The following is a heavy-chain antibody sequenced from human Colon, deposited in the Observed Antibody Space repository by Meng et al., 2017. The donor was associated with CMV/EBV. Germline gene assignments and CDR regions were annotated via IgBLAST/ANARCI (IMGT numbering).Heavy chain of an antibody. Sequence: SVTVSCKASGGTFISFAISWVRQAPGRGLEWMGGIIPIVDRANYAQKFQDRVTVTADKSTSTAYMELSSLRSEDTAVYYCARGLSSSSYGMDVWGQGTTVTVSS. CDR1: GGTFISFA. J-gene: IGHJ6*02. CDR3: ARGLSSSSYGMDV. V-gene: IGHV1-69*10. D-gene: IGHD6-13*01. CDR2: IIPIVDRA.